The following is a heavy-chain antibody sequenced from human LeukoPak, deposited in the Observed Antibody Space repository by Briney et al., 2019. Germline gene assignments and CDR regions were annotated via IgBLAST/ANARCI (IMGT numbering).Heavy chain of an antibody. CDR2: INPNSGGT. CDR1: GYTFTGYY. CDR3: ARGGPYATIFGGADY. J-gene: IGHJ4*02. V-gene: IGHV1-2*06. Sequence: GASVKVSCKASGYTFTGYYMHWVRQARGQGLEWMGRINPNSGGTNYAQKFQGRVTMTRDTSISTAYMELSRLRSDDTAVYYCARGGPYATIFGGADYWGQGTLVTVSS. D-gene: IGHD3-3*01.